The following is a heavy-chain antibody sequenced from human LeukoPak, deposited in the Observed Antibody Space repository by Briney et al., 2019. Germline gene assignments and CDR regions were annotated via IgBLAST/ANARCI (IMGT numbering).Heavy chain of an antibody. CDR2: ISSSSSYI. D-gene: IGHD3-3*01. J-gene: IGHJ6*02. Sequence: PGGSPRLSCAASGFTFSSYSMNWVRQAPGKGLEWVSSISSSSSYIYYADSVKGRFTISRDNAKNSLYLQMNSLRAEDTAVYYCAGRVVYGMDVWGQGTTVTVSS. V-gene: IGHV3-21*01. CDR3: AGRVVYGMDV. CDR1: GFTFSSYS.